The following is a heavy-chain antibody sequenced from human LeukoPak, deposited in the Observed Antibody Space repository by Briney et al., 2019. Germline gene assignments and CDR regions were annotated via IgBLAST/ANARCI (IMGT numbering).Heavy chain of an antibody. CDR2: ISSDNTYT. Sequence: PGGSLRLSCAVSGFTSSDYYMSWVRQAPGKEMECVSYISSDNTYTNYADSVRGRFTISRDNAKNSLYPQMNSLRAEDTAVYYCVRGGPYGDYDAYWGQGTLVTVSS. J-gene: IGHJ4*02. CDR1: GFTSSDYY. V-gene: IGHV3-11*06. CDR3: VRGGPYGDYDAY. D-gene: IGHD4-17*01.